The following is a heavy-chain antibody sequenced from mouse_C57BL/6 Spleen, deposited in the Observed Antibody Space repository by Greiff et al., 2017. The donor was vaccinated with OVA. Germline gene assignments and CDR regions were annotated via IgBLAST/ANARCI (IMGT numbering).Heavy chain of an antibody. CDR3: ARYGNYDYYAMDY. CDR2: ISGGGGNT. J-gene: IGHJ4*01. D-gene: IGHD2-1*01. Sequence: EVQRVESGGGLVKPGGSLKLSCAASGFTFSSYTMSWVRQTPEKRLEWVATISGGGGNTYYPDSVKGRFTISRDNAKNTLYLQMSSLRSEDTALYYCARYGNYDYYAMDYWGQGTSVTVSS. V-gene: IGHV5-9*01. CDR1: GFTFSSYT.